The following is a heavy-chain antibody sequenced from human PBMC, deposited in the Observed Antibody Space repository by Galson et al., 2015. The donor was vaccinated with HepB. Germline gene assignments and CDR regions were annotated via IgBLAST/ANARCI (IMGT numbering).Heavy chain of an antibody. D-gene: IGHD5-18*01. CDR3: ARDHTRGLQLWLLSVSY. CDR2: INPNSGGT. V-gene: IGHV1-2*02. CDR1: GYTFTNYY. J-gene: IGHJ4*02. Sequence: SVKVSCKASGYTFTNYYMHWVRQAPGQGLEWMGWINPNSGGTNFAQKFQGRVTMTRDTSISTAYLELRRLRSDDTAVYYCARDHTRGLQLWLLSVSYWGQGTLVTVSS.